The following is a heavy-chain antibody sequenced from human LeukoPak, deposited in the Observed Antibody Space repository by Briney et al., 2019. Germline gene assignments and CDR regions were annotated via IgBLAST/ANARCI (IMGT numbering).Heavy chain of an antibody. J-gene: IGHJ6*04. CDR3: AREYYDFWSGYYSGPLDV. Sequence: GGSLRLSCAAPGFTFSDYYMSWIRQAQGKGLEWVSYISSSGSTIYYADSVKGRFTISRDNSKNTLYLQMNSLRPEDTAVYYCAREYYDFWSGYYSGPLDVWGKGTTVTVSS. CDR2: ISSSGSTI. V-gene: IGHV3-11*04. CDR1: GFTFSDYY. D-gene: IGHD3-3*01.